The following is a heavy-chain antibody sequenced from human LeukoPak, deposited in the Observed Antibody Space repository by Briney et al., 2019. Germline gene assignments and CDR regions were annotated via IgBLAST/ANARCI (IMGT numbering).Heavy chain of an antibody. J-gene: IGHJ4*02. CDR2: INPNSGGT. CDR3: AKGGSAGDNPFDY. V-gene: IGHV1-2*02. Sequence: ASVTVSCKASGYTFTVYYIHWVRQAPGQGLEWMGWINPNSGGTNYAQNFQGRVTMTRDTSIGTAYMELSRLRVDDTAVYYCAKGGSAGDNPFDYWGQGTLVTVSS. CDR1: GYTFTVYY. D-gene: IGHD3-10*01.